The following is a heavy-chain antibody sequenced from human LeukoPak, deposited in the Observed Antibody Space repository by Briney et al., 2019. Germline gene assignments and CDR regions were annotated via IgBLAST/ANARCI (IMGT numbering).Heavy chain of an antibody. V-gene: IGHV1-8*01. Sequence: ASVKVSCKASGYTFTSYDINWVRQATGQGLEWMGWMNPNTGKTGYTQKFQGRVTITWGTSIRTAYMELSSLRSDDTAVYYCVRVGYSNSYDYWGQGTPVTVSS. CDR1: GYTFTSYD. D-gene: IGHD4-11*01. CDR2: MNPNTGKT. CDR3: VRVGYSNSYDY. J-gene: IGHJ4*02.